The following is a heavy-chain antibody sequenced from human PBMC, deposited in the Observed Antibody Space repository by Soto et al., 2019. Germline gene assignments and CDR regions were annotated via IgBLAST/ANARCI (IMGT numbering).Heavy chain of an antibody. J-gene: IGHJ4*02. CDR3: ARDKGVGGYYENFDY. D-gene: IGHD3-22*01. CDR2: ISSSGITI. Sequence: GGSLRLSCAASGFTFSDYYMSWIRQAPGKGLEWVSYISSSGITIYYADSVKGRFTISRDNAKNSLYLQMNSLRAEDTDVYYCARDKGVGGYYENFDYWGQRTLVPVSS. V-gene: IGHV3-11*01. CDR1: GFTFSDYY.